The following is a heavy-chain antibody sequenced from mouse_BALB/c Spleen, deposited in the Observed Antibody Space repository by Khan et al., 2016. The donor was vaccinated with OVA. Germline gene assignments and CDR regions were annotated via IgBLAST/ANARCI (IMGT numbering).Heavy chain of an antibody. CDR2: INPTSGYT. V-gene: IGHV1-7*01. CDR1: GYTFTSYW. Sequence: QVQLKQSGAELAKPRASVKMSCKASGYTFTSYWMHWIKQRPGQGLEWIGYINPTSGYTDYNQKFKDKATLTADKSSSTAYMQLSSLTSDDSAVYYCARDRIDYWGQGTALTVSS. J-gene: IGHJ2*01. CDR3: ARDRIDY.